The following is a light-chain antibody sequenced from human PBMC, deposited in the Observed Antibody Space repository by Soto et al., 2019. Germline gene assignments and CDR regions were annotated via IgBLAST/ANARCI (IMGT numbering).Light chain of an antibody. Sequence: QSVLTQPPSVSGAPGQRVTISCTGSSSNIGAGYDVHWYQHLPETAPKLLIYGDTNRPSGVPDRISGSKSGTSASLAITGLRAEDEADYYCQSYDTSLNVWVFGGGTKLTVI. CDR2: GDT. CDR3: QSYDTSLNVWV. J-gene: IGLJ3*02. V-gene: IGLV1-40*01. CDR1: SSNIGAGYD.